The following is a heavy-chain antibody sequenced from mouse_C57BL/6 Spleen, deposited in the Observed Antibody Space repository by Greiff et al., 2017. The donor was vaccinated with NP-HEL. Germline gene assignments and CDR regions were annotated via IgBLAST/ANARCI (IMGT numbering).Heavy chain of an antibody. V-gene: IGHV5-4*01. J-gene: IGHJ2*01. CDR1: GFTFSSYA. CDR2: ISDGGSYT. D-gene: IGHD2-2*01. Sequence: EVQLVESGGGLVKPGGSLKLSCAASGFTFSSYAMSWVRQTPEKRLEWVATISDGGSYTYYPDNVKGRFTISRDNAKNNLYLQMSHLKSEDTAMYYCAREGDGYDEGHFDYWGQGTTLTVSS. CDR3: AREGDGYDEGHFDY.